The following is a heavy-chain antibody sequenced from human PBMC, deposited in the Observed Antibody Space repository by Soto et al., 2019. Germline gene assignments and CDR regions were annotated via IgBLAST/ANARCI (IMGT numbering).Heavy chain of an antibody. Sequence: EVQLVESGGGLVKPGGSLRLSCAASGFTFSSYSMNWVRQAPGKGLEWVSSISSSSSYIYYADSVKSRFTISRDNAKNSLYLQMNSLRAEDTAVYYCARAMVRGVMSDYYGMDVWGQGTTVTVSS. V-gene: IGHV3-21*01. CDR1: GFTFSSYS. CDR3: ARAMVRGVMSDYYGMDV. D-gene: IGHD3-10*01. J-gene: IGHJ6*02. CDR2: ISSSSSYI.